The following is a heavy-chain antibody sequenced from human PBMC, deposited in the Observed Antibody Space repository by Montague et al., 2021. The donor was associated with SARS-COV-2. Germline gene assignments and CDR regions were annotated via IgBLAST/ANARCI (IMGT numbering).Heavy chain of an antibody. V-gene: IGHV4-34*01. CDR3: ARSTVTNSPFGFSNKLRSRYNGMDV. CDR1: GGSFSGYY. J-gene: IGHJ6*02. Sequence: SETLSLTCAVYGGSFSGYYLNWIRQPPGKGLEWIGEINHSGSTNYNPSLKSRVTIAVDTSKNQVSLKLTSVTAVDTAVFYCARSTVTNSPFGFSNKLRSRYNGMDVWGQGTTVTVSS. CDR2: INHSGST. D-gene: IGHD4-17*01.